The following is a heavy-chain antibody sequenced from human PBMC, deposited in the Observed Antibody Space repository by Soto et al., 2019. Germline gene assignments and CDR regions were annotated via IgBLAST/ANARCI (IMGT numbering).Heavy chain of an antibody. CDR1: GGTFNTYP. V-gene: IGHV1-69*02. CDR3: AITYCRDNSCPRDFDF. CDR2: FIPILDMA. Sequence: QVQVVQSGAEVKKPESSVKVSCKPSGGTFNTYPVNWVRLAPGHGLEWMGRFIPILDMANYAQKFQDRVTITADRSTLTADMELNSLTSDDTAVYYCAITYCRDNSCPRDFDFWGPGTRVTVSS. J-gene: IGHJ4*02. D-gene: IGHD2-21*01.